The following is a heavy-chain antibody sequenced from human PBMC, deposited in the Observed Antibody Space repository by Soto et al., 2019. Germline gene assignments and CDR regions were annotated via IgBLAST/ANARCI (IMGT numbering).Heavy chain of an antibody. D-gene: IGHD1-1*01. CDR3: ARGGGSAGTSFDY. V-gene: IGHV4-34*01. Sequence: QVQLQQWGAGLLKPSETLSLTCAVYGGSFSGYYWSWIRQPPGKGLEWIGEINHSGSTNYNPSLKSRVTISVDTSKNQFSLKLSSVTAADTAVHYCARGGGSAGTSFDYWGQGTLVTVSS. CDR2: INHSGST. CDR1: GGSFSGYY. J-gene: IGHJ4*02.